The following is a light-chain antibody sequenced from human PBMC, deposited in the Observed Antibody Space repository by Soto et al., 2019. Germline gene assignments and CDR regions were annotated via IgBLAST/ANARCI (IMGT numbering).Light chain of an antibody. CDR1: SSNIGTNY. Sequence: QSVLTQPPSASGTPGQRVTISCSGSSSNIGTNYVYWYHQLPGTAPKLLIYRNDHWPSGVPDPFSCSKSGTSAALAISGLRSEDEGDYYCAAWDDSLSGQVFGGGTKLTVL. CDR3: AAWDDSLSGQV. J-gene: IGLJ3*02. V-gene: IGLV1-47*01. CDR2: RND.